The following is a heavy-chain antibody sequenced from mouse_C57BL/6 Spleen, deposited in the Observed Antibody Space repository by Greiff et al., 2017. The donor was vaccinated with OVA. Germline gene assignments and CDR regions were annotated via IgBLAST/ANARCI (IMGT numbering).Heavy chain of an antibody. CDR1: GFTFSDYG. Sequence: DVQLVESGGGLVQPGGSLKLSCAASGFTFSDYGMAWVRQAPRKGPEWVAFISNLAYSIYYADTVTGRFTISRENAKNTLYLEMSSLRSEDTAMYYCARVDSSGYPWFAYWGQGTLVTVSA. D-gene: IGHD3-2*02. CDR2: ISNLAYSI. J-gene: IGHJ3*01. CDR3: ARVDSSGYPWFAY. V-gene: IGHV5-15*01.